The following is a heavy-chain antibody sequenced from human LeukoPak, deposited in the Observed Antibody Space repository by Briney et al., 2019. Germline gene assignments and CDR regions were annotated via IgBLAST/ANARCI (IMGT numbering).Heavy chain of an antibody. Sequence: PSETLSLTCTVSGGSVSSGSYYWSWIRQPAGKGLEWIGRMYTSGTTKYNPSLKSRVTMSVDTSNNQFSLKVSSVTAADTAVYYCARDQGSYYGVDVWGQGTTVTVSS. J-gene: IGHJ6*02. CDR3: ARDQGSYYGVDV. CDR1: GGSVSSGSYY. V-gene: IGHV4-61*02. CDR2: MYTSGTT.